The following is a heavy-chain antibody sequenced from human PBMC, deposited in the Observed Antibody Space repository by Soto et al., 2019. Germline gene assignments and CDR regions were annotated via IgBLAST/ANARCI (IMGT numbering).Heavy chain of an antibody. CDR2: INAGNGNT. Sequence: GASVKVSCKASGGTFTSYAMHWVRQAPGQRLEWMGWINAGNGNTKYSQKFQGRVTITRDTSASTAYMELSSLRSEDTAVYYCARGSNFVLRFLEWLSWAAFDIWGQGTMVTVSS. D-gene: IGHD3-3*01. CDR3: ARGSNFVLRFLEWLSWAAFDI. CDR1: GGTFTSYA. V-gene: IGHV1-3*01. J-gene: IGHJ3*02.